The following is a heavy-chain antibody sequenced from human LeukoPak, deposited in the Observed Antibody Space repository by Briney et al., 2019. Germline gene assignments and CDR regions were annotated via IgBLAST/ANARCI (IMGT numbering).Heavy chain of an antibody. CDR3: ARDPIAAAGISYYYYYGMDV. J-gene: IGHJ6*02. CDR2: IIPILGIA. CDR1: GGTFSSYA. V-gene: IGHV1-69*04. Sequence: GASVKVSCKASGGTFSSYAIRWVRQAPGQGLEWMGRIIPILGIANYAQKFQGRVTITADKSTSTAYMELSSLRSEDTAVYYCARDPIAAAGISYYYYYGMDVWGQGTTVTVSS. D-gene: IGHD6-13*01.